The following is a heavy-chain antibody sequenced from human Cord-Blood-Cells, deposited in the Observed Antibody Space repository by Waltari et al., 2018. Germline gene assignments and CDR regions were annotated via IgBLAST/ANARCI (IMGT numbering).Heavy chain of an antibody. CDR2: ISYDGSNK. Sequence: QVQLVESGGGVVQPGRSLRLSCAASGFTFSSYAMHWVRQAPGKGLGWVAVISYDGSNKYYADSVKGRFTISRDNSKNTLYLQMNSLRAEDTAVYYCASYPVAGTWSFDYWGQGTLVTVSS. CDR1: GFTFSSYA. V-gene: IGHV3-30-3*01. D-gene: IGHD6-19*01. CDR3: ASYPVAGTWSFDY. J-gene: IGHJ4*02.